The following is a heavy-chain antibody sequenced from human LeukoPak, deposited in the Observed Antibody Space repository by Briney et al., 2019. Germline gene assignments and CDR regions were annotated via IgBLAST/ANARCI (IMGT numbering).Heavy chain of an antibody. CDR1: GYTFTNYP. V-gene: IGHV1-3*01. Sequence: GASVKVSCKASGYTFTNYPIHWVRQAPGQRLEWMGWINAGNGNTKYSQKFQVRITITRDTSANRAYMELRSLRSDDTAVYYCATTSGRDLIVGATGYWGQGTLVTVSS. CDR3: ATTSGRDLIVGATGY. CDR2: INAGNGNT. D-gene: IGHD1-26*01. J-gene: IGHJ4*02.